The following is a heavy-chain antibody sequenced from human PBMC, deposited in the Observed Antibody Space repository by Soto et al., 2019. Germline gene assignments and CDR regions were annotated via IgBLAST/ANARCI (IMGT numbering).Heavy chain of an antibody. D-gene: IGHD2-2*01. CDR2: ISSSTSYV. J-gene: IGHJ5*01. CDR1: GFTFSRYG. Sequence: EVQLVESGGGLVKPGGSLRLSCAASGFTFSRYGMNWLRQAPGKGLEWVASISSSTSYVYYADSVKGRFGISRDNAKNILYLEMYALRIEDTAVYYCARDPSEGRVGNWFESWGQGTLVTVSS. V-gene: IGHV3-21*06. CDR3: ARDPSEGRVGNWFES.